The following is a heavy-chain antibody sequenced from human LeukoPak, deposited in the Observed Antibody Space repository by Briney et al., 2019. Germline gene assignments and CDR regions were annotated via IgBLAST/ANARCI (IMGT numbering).Heavy chain of an antibody. D-gene: IGHD6-19*01. CDR2: MSHDGSTK. J-gene: IGHJ4*01. CDR1: GFTFRSYA. V-gene: IGHV3-30*04. CDR3: AREGYSSGRAAAFDY. Sequence: GGSLRLSCAASGFTFRSYAMSWVRQAPGKGLEWVALMSHDGSTKNYPDSVKGRFTISRDDSKNTLYLQMNSLRTEDTAVYYCAREGYSSGRAAAFDYWGHGTLVTVSS.